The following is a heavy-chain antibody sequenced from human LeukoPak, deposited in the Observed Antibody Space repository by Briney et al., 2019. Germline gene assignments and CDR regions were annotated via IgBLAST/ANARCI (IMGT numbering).Heavy chain of an antibody. V-gene: IGHV1-58*02. D-gene: IGHD2-21*01. J-gene: IGHJ4*02. CDR2: IVVGSGNT. CDR1: GGTFSSYA. CDR3: AAGRGLAYNFPSHFDY. Sequence: SVKVSCKASGGTFSSYAISWVRQAPGQGLEWIGWIVVGSGNTNYAQKFQERVTITRDMSTSTAYMELSSLRSEDTAVYYCAAGRGLAYNFPSHFDYWGQGTLVTVSS.